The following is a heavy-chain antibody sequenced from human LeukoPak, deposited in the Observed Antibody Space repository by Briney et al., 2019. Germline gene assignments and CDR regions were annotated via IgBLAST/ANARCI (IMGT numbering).Heavy chain of an antibody. CDR2: IYTSGST. D-gene: IGHD6-25*01. CDR3: ARGIDIAATVDY. Sequence: TLSLTCTVSGYSISSGNYYWNWIRQPAGKGLEWIGRIYTSGSTNYNPSLKSRVTISVDTSKNQFSLKLSSVTAADTAVYYCARGIDIAATVDYWGQGTLVTVSS. CDR1: GYSISSGNYY. J-gene: IGHJ4*02. V-gene: IGHV4-61*02.